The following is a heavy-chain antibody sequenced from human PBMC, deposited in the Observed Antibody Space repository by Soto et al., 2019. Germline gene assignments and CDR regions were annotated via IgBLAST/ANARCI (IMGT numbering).Heavy chain of an antibody. V-gene: IGHV3-48*04. CDR1: GFTFSSYS. CDR3: ARDRHWAFDY. J-gene: IGHJ4*02. Sequence: GGSLRLSCVASGFTFSSYSMVWVRQAPGKGLEWVSYIFASSTTIYYADSVKGRFTVSRDNAQNSLFLLMNSLRAEDTAVYYCARDRHWAFDYWGRGTLVTVYS. D-gene: IGHD7-27*01. CDR2: IFASSTTI.